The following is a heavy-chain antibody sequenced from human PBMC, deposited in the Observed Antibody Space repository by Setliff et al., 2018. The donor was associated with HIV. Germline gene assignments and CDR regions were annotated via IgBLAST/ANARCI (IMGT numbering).Heavy chain of an antibody. J-gene: IGHJ4*02. D-gene: IGHD3-22*01. CDR1: GGSISSSHDF. CDR2: ISYGGIT. Sequence: PLETLSLTRTVPGGSISSSHDFWNLSRQPPGKGLEWVGAISYGGITYYNPSLTSRGTISVDTYKNQIPLKVISVTDADTAVNYCARVPGRDYYATSGDFDYWGLGTPVTVSS. CDR3: ARVPGRDYYATSGDFDY. V-gene: IGHV4-39*06.